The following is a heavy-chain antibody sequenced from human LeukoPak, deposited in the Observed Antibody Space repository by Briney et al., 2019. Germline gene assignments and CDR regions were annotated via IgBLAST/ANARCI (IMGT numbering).Heavy chain of an antibody. J-gene: IGHJ4*02. CDR2: IYSGGST. V-gene: IGHV3-66*02. D-gene: IGHD3-22*01. Sequence: PGGSLRLSCAASRVTVSSNYMSWVRQAPGKGLEWVSVIYSGGSTYYADSVTGRFTISRDNSRTTLYLHMNSLRTEDTAFYYCAADLFYYFTNFWRPDSWGQGPLVTVSS. CDR3: AADLFYYFTNFWRPDS. CDR1: RVTVSSNY.